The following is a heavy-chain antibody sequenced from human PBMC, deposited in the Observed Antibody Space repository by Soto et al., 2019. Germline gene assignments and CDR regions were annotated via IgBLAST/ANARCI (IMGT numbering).Heavy chain of an antibody. J-gene: IGHJ4*02. Sequence: SETLSLTCTVSGGSISSSSYYWGWIRQPPGKGLEWIGSIYYSGSTYYNPSLKSRVTISVDTSKNQFSLKLSSVTAADTAVYYCASSTVATGPPLFDYWGQGTLVTVSS. D-gene: IGHD5-12*01. CDR3: ASSTVATGPPLFDY. CDR1: GGSISSSSYY. V-gene: IGHV4-39*01. CDR2: IYYSGST.